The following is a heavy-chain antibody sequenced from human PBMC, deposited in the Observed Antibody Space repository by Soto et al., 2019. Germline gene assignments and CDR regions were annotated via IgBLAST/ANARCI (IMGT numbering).Heavy chain of an antibody. Sequence: PGGSLRLSCAASGFTFSSYAMHWVRQAPGKGLEWVAVISYDGSNKYYADSVKGRFTISRDNSKNTLYLQMNSLRAEDTAVYYCATLTGIAAIPIDPWGQGTLVTVSS. J-gene: IGHJ5*02. CDR3: ATLTGIAAIPIDP. CDR2: ISYDGSNK. CDR1: GFTFSSYA. D-gene: IGHD6-13*01. V-gene: IGHV3-30-3*01.